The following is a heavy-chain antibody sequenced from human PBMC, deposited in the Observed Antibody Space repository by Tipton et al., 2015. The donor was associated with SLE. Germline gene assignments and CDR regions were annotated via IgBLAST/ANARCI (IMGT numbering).Heavy chain of an antibody. CDR2: MNPNSGNT. J-gene: IGHJ3*02. CDR1: GYTFVNYD. V-gene: IGHV1-8*01. CDR3: ARGRMGTLTDAFDI. Sequence: QSGPEVKKPGASVRVSCEASGYTFVNYDINWVRQATGQGLEWMGWMNPNSGNTGYAQKLQGRVTITTNTSISTSYMELTSLTSEDAAFYYCARGRMGTLTDAFDIWGQGTMVTVSS. D-gene: IGHD1-1*01.